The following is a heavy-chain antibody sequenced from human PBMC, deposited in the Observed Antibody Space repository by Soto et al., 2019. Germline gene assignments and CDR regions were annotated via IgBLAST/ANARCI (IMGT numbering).Heavy chain of an antibody. Sequence: SVKVCCKASGGTFSSYAISWVRQAPGQGLEWMGGIIPIFGTANYAQKFQGRVTITADESTSTAYMELSSLRSEDTAVYYCARGPEGYCRSTSCLYFDYWGQGTLVTVSS. J-gene: IGHJ4*02. CDR3: ARGPEGYCRSTSCLYFDY. CDR1: GGTFSSYA. CDR2: IIPIFGTA. D-gene: IGHD2-2*01. V-gene: IGHV1-69*13.